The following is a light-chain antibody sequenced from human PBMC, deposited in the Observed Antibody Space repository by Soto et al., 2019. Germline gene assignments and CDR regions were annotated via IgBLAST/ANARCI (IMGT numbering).Light chain of an antibody. J-gene: IGLJ1*01. Sequence: QSVLTQPASVSGSPGQSITISCTGTSGDIGTYNLVSWYQQHPGRAPKLIIFEGNKRPSGVSYRFSGSKSGNTASLTISGLQAEDEADYFCSSYSISTAYLFGTGTKVTAL. V-gene: IGLV2-14*02. CDR2: EGN. CDR1: SGDIGTYNL. CDR3: SSYSISTAYL.